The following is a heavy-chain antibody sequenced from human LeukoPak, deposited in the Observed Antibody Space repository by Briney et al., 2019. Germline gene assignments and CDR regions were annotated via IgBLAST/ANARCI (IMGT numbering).Heavy chain of an antibody. CDR2: IYPGDSDT. CDR3: ALRREAEGDWFDP. Sequence: GASLKISCKGSGSSFTSYLIGWVRQMPGKGLGWMGIIYPGDSDTRYSPSFQGQVTISADKSISTAYLQWSSLKASDTAMYYCALRREAEGDWFDPWGQGTLVTVSS. CDR1: GSSFTSYL. J-gene: IGHJ5*02. V-gene: IGHV5-51*01. D-gene: IGHD3-16*01.